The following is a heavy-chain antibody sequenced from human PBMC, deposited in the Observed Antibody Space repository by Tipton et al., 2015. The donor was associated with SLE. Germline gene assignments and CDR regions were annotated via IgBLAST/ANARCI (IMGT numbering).Heavy chain of an antibody. J-gene: IGHJ3*02. CDR1: GGSISSYY. V-gene: IGHV4-59*01. D-gene: IGHD2-15*01. CDR3: AREGIVVGAFDI. CDR2: IYYSGST. Sequence: TLSLTCTVSGGSISSYYWSWIRQPPGKGLEWIGYIYYSGSTNYNPSLKSRVTISVDTSKNQFSLKLSSVTAADTAVYYCAREGIVVGAFDIWGQGTMVTVSS.